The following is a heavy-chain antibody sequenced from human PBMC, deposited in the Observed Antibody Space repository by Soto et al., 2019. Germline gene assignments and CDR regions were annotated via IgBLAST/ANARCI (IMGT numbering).Heavy chain of an antibody. J-gene: IGHJ6*02. CDR2: IYHSGST. CDR3: ARDVCNFWSGYCYYYYGMDV. V-gene: IGHV4-4*02. CDR1: GGSISSSNW. Sequence: PSETLSLTCAVSGGSISSSNWWCWVRQPPGKGLEWIGEIYHSGSTNYNPSLKSRVTISVDKSKNQFSLKLSSVTAADTAVYYCARDVCNFWSGYCYYYYGMDVWGQGTTVTVSS. D-gene: IGHD3-3*01.